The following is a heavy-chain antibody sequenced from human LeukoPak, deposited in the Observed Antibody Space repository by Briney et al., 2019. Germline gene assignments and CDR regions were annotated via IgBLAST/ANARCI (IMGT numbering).Heavy chain of an antibody. CDR2: ISYDGSNK. V-gene: IGHV3-30*18. D-gene: IGHD6-19*01. Sequence: PGGSLRLSCAASGFTFSSYGMHWVRQAPGKGLEWVAVISYDGSNKYYADSVKGRFTISRDNSKNTLYLQMNSLRAEDTAVYYCAKDQSPGIAVAGTVLDYWGQGTLVTVSS. J-gene: IGHJ4*02. CDR3: AKDQSPGIAVAGTVLDY. CDR1: GFTFSSYG.